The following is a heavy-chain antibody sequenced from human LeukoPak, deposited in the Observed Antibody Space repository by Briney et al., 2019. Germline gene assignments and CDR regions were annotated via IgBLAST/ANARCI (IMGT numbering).Heavy chain of an antibody. CDR1: GFTFSSYW. D-gene: IGHD3-22*01. CDR2: INSDGSST. CDR3: ARGYYDTSGFYLGY. Sequence: QPGGSLRLSCAASGFTFSSYWMHWVRQVPGKGLVWVSRINSDGSSTSYADSVKGRFTISRDNAKNTLYLQMNSLRAEDTAVYYCARGYYDTSGFYLGYWGQGTLVTVSS. V-gene: IGHV3-74*01. J-gene: IGHJ4*02.